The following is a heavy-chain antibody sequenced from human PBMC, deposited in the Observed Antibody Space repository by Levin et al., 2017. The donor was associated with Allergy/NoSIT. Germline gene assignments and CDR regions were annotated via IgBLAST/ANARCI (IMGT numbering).Heavy chain of an antibody. D-gene: IGHD2-21*01. J-gene: IGHJ5*02. V-gene: IGHV3-23*01. Sequence: GGSLRLSCAASGFTFSSYAMSWVRQAPGKGLEWVSAISASGAKAYYEDSVKGRFTISRDNSKNTLYLQMNSLRAEDTAPYYCAKDIRVGSDSYGWFDPWGQGTLVTVSS. CDR2: ISASGAKA. CDR3: AKDIRVGSDSYGWFDP. CDR1: GFTFSSYA.